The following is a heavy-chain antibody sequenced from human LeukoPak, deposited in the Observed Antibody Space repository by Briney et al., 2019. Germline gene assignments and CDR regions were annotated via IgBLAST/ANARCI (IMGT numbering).Heavy chain of an antibody. Sequence: SSETLSLTCTVSGSSISSYYWSWIRQPPGKGLEWIGYIYYSGSTNYNPSLKSRVTISVDTSKNQFSLKLSSVTAADTAVYYCARLRATVIPYYYGMDVWGQGTTVTVSS. D-gene: IGHD4-17*01. CDR3: ARLRATVIPYYYGMDV. J-gene: IGHJ6*02. CDR2: IYYSGST. V-gene: IGHV4-59*08. CDR1: GSSISSYY.